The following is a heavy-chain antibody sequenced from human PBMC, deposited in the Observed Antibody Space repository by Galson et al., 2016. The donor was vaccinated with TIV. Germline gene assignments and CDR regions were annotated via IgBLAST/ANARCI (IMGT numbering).Heavy chain of an antibody. D-gene: IGHD2-2*03. CDR2: ISTFNDNT. CDR1: GYTFIRYG. J-gene: IGHJ4*02. Sequence: SVKVSCKASGYTFIRYGISWVRQAPGQGLEWMGWISTFNDNTKYAQKFKGRVTMTTDTSTSTVSMELRSLRSDDTAVYYCTRDRLDIVAVPPGIKLGFWGQGTLVTVSS. CDR3: TRDRLDIVAVPPGIKLGF. V-gene: IGHV1-18*01.